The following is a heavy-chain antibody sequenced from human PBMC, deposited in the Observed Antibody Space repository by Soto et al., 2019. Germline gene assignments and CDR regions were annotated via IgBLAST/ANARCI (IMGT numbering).Heavy chain of an antibody. CDR3: ASSGPQISYFAY. CDR1: GGCMSSGGYA. Sequence: TLSLSCAVCGGCMSSGGYAWSWIRQPPGKGLEWIGYIYHSGSTYYNPSLKSRVTISVDRSKNQFSLKLSSVTAADTAFYYCASSGPQISYFAYWGQGTLVTVSS. V-gene: IGHV4-30-2*01. J-gene: IGHJ4*02. CDR2: IYHSGST.